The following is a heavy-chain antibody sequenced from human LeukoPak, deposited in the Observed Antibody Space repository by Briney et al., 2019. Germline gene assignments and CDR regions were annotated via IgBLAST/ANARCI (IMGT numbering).Heavy chain of an antibody. J-gene: IGHJ3*02. CDR2: IRYDGSNK. D-gene: IGHD4-17*01. Sequence: PGGSLRLSCAASGFTFSNYGLHWVRQAPGKGLEWVAFIRYDGSNKYYADSVKGRFTISRDNSKNTLYLQMNSLRAEDTAVYYCAKSNLPYGEDDAFDIWGQGTMVTVSS. V-gene: IGHV3-30*02. CDR1: GFTFSNYG. CDR3: AKSNLPYGEDDAFDI.